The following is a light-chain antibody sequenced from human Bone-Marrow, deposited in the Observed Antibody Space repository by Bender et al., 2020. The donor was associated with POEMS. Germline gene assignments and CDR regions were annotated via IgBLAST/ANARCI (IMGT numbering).Light chain of an antibody. CDR1: SSDIGSYNY. CDR3: CSYAGSRTSV. Sequence: QSALTQPASVSGSPGQSITISCTGTSSDIGSYNYVSWYQQHPGKVPKLLIYDVSDRPSGVSNRFSGSKSGNTASLTISGLLPEDEADYYCCSYAGSRTSVFGTGTKVTLL. V-gene: IGLV2-23*02. J-gene: IGLJ1*01. CDR2: DVS.